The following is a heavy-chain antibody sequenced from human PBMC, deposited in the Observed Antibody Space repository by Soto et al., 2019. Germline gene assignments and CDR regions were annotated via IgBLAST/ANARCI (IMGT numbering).Heavy chain of an antibody. J-gene: IGHJ5*02. Sequence: SETLSLTCTVSGGSIISYYCSWSGHPPGKGLEWIGYIYYSGSTNYNPSLKSRVTISVDTSKNQFSLKLSSVTAADTAVYYCAREGSGWPYNWFDPWGQGTLVTVSS. V-gene: IGHV4-59*01. CDR2: IYYSGST. D-gene: IGHD6-19*01. CDR1: GGSIISYY. CDR3: AREGSGWPYNWFDP.